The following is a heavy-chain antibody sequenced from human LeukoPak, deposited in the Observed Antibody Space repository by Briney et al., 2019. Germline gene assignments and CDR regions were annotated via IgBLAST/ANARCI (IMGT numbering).Heavy chain of an antibody. J-gene: IGHJ4*02. CDR2: IYYSGST. CDR1: GGSISSSSYY. Sequence: SETLSLTCTVSGGSISSSSYYWGWIRQPPGKGLEWIGSIYYSGSTYYNPSLKSRVTISVDTSKNQFSLKLSSVTAADTAVYYCASPPYYYGSGSWGYFDYWGQGTLVTVSS. CDR3: ASPPYYYGSGSWGYFDY. D-gene: IGHD3-10*01. V-gene: IGHV4-39*07.